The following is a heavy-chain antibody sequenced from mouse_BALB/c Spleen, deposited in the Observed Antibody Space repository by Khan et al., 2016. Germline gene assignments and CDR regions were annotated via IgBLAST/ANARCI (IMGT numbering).Heavy chain of an antibody. Sequence: QSQLVQSGPELKKPGETVKISCKASGYTFTNYGMNWVKQAPGKGLKWMGWINTNTGEPTYAEEFKGRFAFSLETSASTAYLQINNLKNEDTATYFCARMAYGSSAWFAYWGQGTLVTVSA. D-gene: IGHD1-1*01. CDR2: INTNTGEP. V-gene: IGHV9-3*02. CDR1: GYTFTNYG. J-gene: IGHJ3*01. CDR3: ARMAYGSSAWFAY.